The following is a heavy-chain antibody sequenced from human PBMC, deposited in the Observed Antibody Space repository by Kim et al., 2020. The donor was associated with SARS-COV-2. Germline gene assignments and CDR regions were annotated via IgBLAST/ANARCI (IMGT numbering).Heavy chain of an antibody. CDR1: GFTFSSYG. Sequence: GGSLRLSCAASGFTFSSYGMHWVRQAPGKGLEWVAVISYDGSNKYYADSVTGRFTISRDNSKNTLYLQINSLRAEYTAVYYCAKDRRGFGVIAVAGGGCDYWGQGTLVTVSS. D-gene: IGHD6-19*01. CDR3: AKDRRGFGVIAVAGGGCDY. J-gene: IGHJ4*02. CDR2: ISYDGSNK. V-gene: IGHV3-30*18.